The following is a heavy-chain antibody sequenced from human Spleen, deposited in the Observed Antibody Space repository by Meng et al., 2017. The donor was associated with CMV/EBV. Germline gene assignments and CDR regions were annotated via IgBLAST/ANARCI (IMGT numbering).Heavy chain of an antibody. V-gene: IGHV1-8*03. J-gene: IGHJ4*02. D-gene: IGHD2-2*01. CDR3: ARGVPAATAYYFDY. CDR2: MNPSSGNT. CDR1: GYPFTSLD. Sequence: ASVKVSCKTSGYPFTSLDVNWVRQATGQGLEWMGWMNPSSGNTGYAQKFQGRVTITRNTSISTAYMELSSLRSEDTAVYYCARGVPAATAYYFDYWGQGTLVTVSS.